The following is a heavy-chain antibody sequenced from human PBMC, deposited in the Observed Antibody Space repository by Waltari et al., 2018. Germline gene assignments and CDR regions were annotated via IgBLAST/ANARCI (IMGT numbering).Heavy chain of an antibody. D-gene: IGHD3-9*01. CDR1: GFTFSSYW. J-gene: IGHJ4*02. CDR2: MNSDGSTI. V-gene: IGHV3-74*01. Sequence: EVQLEESGGGLVQPGGSLRLSCAASGFTFSSYWMHWVRQAPGKGLLWVARMNSDGSTISYADSVKGRFTISRDNAKNTLYLQMNSLRAEDTAVYYCASAYYDILDWGQGTLVTVSS. CDR3: ASAYYDILD.